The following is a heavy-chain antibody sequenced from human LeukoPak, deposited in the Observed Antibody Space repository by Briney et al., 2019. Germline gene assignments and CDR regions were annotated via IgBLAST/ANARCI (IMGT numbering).Heavy chain of an antibody. CDR3: VKWELRGWFDP. J-gene: IGHJ5*02. CDR1: GFTFSNYA. V-gene: IGHV3-21*01. Sequence: GGSLRLSCAASGFTFSNYAMSWVRQAPGKGLEWVSSISSSGSHIYYADSVKGRFTISRDNAKNSLYLQMNSLRAEDTAVYYCVKWELRGWFDPWGQGTLVTVSS. CDR2: ISSSGSHI. D-gene: IGHD1-26*01.